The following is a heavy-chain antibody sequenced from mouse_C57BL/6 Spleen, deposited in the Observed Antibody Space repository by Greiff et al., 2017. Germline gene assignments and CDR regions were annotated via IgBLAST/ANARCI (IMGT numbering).Heavy chain of an antibody. CDR1: GYTFTSYW. V-gene: IGHV1-50*01. CDR3: ATDGSSLYYAMDY. Sequence: QVQLQQPGAELVKPGASVTLSCKASGYTFTSYWMQWVKQRPGQGLEWIGEIDPSARYTNYTQKFKGQATLTVDTSSSTAYMQLSSLTAEDSAVYYCATDGSSLYYAMDYWGQGTSVTVSS. D-gene: IGHD1-1*01. CDR2: IDPSARYT. J-gene: IGHJ4*01.